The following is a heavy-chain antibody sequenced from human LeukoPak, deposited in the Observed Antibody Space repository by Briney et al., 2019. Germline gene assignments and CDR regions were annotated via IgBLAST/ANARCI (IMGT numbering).Heavy chain of an antibody. CDR1: GFSFSSYA. CDR3: ASAAYYHDY. CDR2: IGASNDPT. J-gene: IGHJ4*02. D-gene: IGHD3-16*01. Sequence: GGSLRLSCSASGFSFSSYAMSWVRQAPGKGLEWVSIIGASNDPTYYPDPVEGRFTISRDNSKNTLYLQMHSLRAEDTAVYYCASAAYYHDYWGQGTLVTVSS. V-gene: IGHV3-23*01.